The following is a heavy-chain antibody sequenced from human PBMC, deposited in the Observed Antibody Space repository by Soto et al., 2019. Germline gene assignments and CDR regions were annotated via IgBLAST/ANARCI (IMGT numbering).Heavy chain of an antibody. J-gene: IGHJ4*02. V-gene: IGHV6-1*01. Sequence: QSQTLSLTCAISGDSVSSNSAAWNWIRQSPSRGLEWLGRTYYRSKWYNDYAVSVKSRITINPDTSKNQFSLQLNSVTPEDTAVYYCARDRPYVDTAMVTGFDYWGQGTLVTVSS. CDR3: ARDRPYVDTAMVTGFDY. CDR2: TYYRSKWYN. CDR1: GDSVSSNSAA. D-gene: IGHD5-18*01.